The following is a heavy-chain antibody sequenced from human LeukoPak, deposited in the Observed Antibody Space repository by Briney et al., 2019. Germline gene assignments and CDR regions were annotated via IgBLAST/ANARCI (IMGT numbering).Heavy chain of an antibody. D-gene: IGHD6-13*01. CDR2: IKKDGSEI. Sequence: PGGSLRLSCAVSGLTISDYWMSWVRQAPGKGLEWVANIKKDGSEIYYVDSVRGRFTISRDNAKNSLYLQMNSVRAEDTAVYYCAQDSSSWYYFDSWGQGTLVTVSS. CDR3: AQDSSSWYYFDS. CDR1: GLTISDYW. J-gene: IGHJ4*02. V-gene: IGHV3-7*01.